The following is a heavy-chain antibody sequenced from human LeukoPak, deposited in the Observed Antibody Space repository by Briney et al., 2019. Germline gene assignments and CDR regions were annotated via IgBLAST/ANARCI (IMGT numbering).Heavy chain of an antibody. V-gene: IGHV3-15*01. CDR3: TTGAITTYKMGPITDDY. D-gene: IGHD1-14*01. J-gene: IGHJ4*02. CDR2: IKSKTDDGTT. Sequence: PGGSLRLSCAASGFTLSNAWMSWVRQAPGKGLEWVGRIKSKTDDGTTDYAAPVKGRFTISRDDSKNTLNLQMNSLKMEDTAVYYCTTGAITTYKMGPITDDYWGQGTLVTVSS. CDR1: GFTLSNAW.